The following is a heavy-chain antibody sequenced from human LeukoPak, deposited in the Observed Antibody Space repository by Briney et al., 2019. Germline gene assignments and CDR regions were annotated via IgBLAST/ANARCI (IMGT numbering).Heavy chain of an antibody. D-gene: IGHD6-19*01. CDR3: ARGEKGGSATPLDY. J-gene: IGHJ4*02. CDR1: GYSITSDDW. CDR2: IHHSGGT. Sequence: SETLSLTCSVSGYSITSDDWWAWSRQSSEKGLEWIASIHHSGGTYYNPSFKSRATVSVDTSKNQFSLKLTSVTAADTAVYYCARGEKGGSATPLDYWGQGTLVTVSS. V-gene: IGHV4-38-2*02.